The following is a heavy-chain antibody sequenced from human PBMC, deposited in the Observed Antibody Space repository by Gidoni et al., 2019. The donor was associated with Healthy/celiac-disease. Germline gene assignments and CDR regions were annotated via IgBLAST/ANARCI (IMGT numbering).Heavy chain of an antibody. Sequence: VQLVQSGAEVKKPGASVKVSCQASGYTFPSYAINWVRQATGQGLEWMGWMTPNGVNTGYAQKFQGRVTMTRNTSISTAYMELSSLRSEGTAVYYCAREKVAVVGGYYYGMDVWGQGTTVTVSS. CDR3: AREKVAVVGGYYYGMDV. D-gene: IGHD6-19*01. J-gene: IGHJ6*02. CDR2: MTPNGVNT. V-gene: IGHV1-8*01. CDR1: GYTFPSYA.